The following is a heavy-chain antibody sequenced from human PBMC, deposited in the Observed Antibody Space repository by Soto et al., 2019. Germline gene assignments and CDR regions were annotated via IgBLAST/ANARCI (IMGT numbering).Heavy chain of an antibody. CDR3: ARDGGGNSLDY. Sequence: QVQLVESGGGVVQPGRSLRLSCAASGFTFSSYGMHRVRQAPGKGLEWVAVIWYDGSNKYYADSVKGRFTISRDNSKNTLYLQMNSLRAEDTAVYYCARDGGGNSLDYWGQGTLVTVSS. D-gene: IGHD2-21*02. V-gene: IGHV3-33*01. CDR2: IWYDGSNK. J-gene: IGHJ4*02. CDR1: GFTFSSYG.